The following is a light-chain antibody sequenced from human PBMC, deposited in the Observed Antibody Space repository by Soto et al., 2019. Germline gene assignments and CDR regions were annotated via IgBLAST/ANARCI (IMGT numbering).Light chain of an antibody. Sequence: EIVLTQSPGTLSLSPGERATLSCRASQSVSSSFLGWYQQKPGQAPRLPIYGASSRATGIPDRFSGSGSGTDFTLTISRLESEDFEVYYCQQYGTSPWTFGQGTKVDIK. J-gene: IGKJ1*01. CDR3: QQYGTSPWT. V-gene: IGKV3-20*01. CDR1: QSVSSSF. CDR2: GAS.